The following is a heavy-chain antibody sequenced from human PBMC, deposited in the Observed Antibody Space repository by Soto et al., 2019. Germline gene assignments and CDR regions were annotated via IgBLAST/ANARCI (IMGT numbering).Heavy chain of an antibody. CDR2: ISWNSGSI. J-gene: IGHJ3*02. V-gene: IGHV3-9*01. CDR3: AKDTVYTTVTGGGAFDI. Sequence: EVQLVESGGGLVQPGRSLRLSCAASGFTFDDYAMHWVRQAPGKGLEWVSGISWNSGSIGYADSVKGRFTISRDNAKNSQYLQMNRLRAEDTALYYCAKDTVYTTVTGGGAFDIWGQGTMVTVSS. D-gene: IGHD4-4*01. CDR1: GFTFDDYA.